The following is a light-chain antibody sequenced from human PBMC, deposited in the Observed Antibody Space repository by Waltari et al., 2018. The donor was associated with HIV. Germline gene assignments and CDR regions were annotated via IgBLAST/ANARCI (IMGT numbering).Light chain of an antibody. J-gene: IGLJ3*02. Sequence: QTVVTQEPSFSVSPGGTVTLTCGLSSGSVSASNYPSWYQQTPGQTPRTIIYTTNTRSSGVPDRVSGSILGNKAALTITGAQADDESDYYCVLYMGSGGWVFGGGTRLTVL. CDR2: TTN. V-gene: IGLV8-61*01. CDR1: SGSVSASNY. CDR3: VLYMGSGGWV.